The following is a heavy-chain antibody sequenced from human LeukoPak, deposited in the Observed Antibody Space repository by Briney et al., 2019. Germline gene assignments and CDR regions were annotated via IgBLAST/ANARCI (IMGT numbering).Heavy chain of an antibody. CDR1: GYTFTSYG. CDR2: ISAYNGNT. D-gene: IGHD3-9*01. Sequence: RASVKVSCKASGYTFTSYGISWVRQAPGQGLEWMGWISAYNGNTNYAQKLQGRVTMTTDTSTSTAYMELRSLRSDDTAVYYCARAPPNYDILTGYYPHYFDYWGQGTLVTVSS. CDR3: ARAPPNYDILTGYYPHYFDY. V-gene: IGHV1-18*01. J-gene: IGHJ4*02.